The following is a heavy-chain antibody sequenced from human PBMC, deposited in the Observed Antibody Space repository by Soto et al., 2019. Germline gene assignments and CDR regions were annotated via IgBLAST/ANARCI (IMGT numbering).Heavy chain of an antibody. D-gene: IGHD3-10*01. CDR3: ARDIGSYAYGEGY. CDR1: GGSINSYW. J-gene: IGHJ4*02. Sequence: EPLSLTCSVSGGSINSYWWSWIRQPAGKGLEWIGRVYSSGTTDYNPSLNSRATLSVETSKNQFSLKLSSVTAADTAVYYCARDIGSYAYGEGYWGQGIQVTVSS. V-gene: IGHV4-4*07. CDR2: VYSSGTT.